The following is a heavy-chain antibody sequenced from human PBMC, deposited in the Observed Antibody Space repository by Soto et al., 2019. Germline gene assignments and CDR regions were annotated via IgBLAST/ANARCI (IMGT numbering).Heavy chain of an antibody. Sequence: QVQLVQSGAEVKKPGSSVKVSCKASGGTFSSYTISWVRQAPGQGLEWMGRIIPILGIANYAQKFQGRVTITADKSTSTAYMELSSLRSEDTAVYYCARVHNWNVGATADYWGQGTLVTVSS. CDR1: GGTFSSYT. D-gene: IGHD1-20*01. V-gene: IGHV1-69*02. J-gene: IGHJ4*02. CDR2: IIPILGIA. CDR3: ARVHNWNVGATADY.